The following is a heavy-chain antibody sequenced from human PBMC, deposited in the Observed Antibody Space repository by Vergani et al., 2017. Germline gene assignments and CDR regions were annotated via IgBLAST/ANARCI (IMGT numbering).Heavy chain of an antibody. Sequence: VQLVESGGGVVQPGRSLRLSCAASGFRFSSYGMNWVRQAPGKGLEWVSVIYSGGSTYYADSVKGRFTISRDNSKNTLYLQMNSLRAEDTAVYYCARLSYDTTPYLQGGYDCWGQGTLVSVSS. CDR1: GFRFSSYG. J-gene: IGHJ4*02. CDR3: ARLSYDTTPYLQGGYDC. D-gene: IGHD3-22*01. CDR2: IYSGGST. V-gene: IGHV3-66*04.